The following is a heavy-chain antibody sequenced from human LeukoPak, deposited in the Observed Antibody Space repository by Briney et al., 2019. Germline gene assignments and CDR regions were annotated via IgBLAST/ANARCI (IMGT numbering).Heavy chain of an antibody. CDR1: GGSISSSSYY. Sequence: SETLSLTCTVSGGSISSSSYYWGWIRQPPGKGLEWIGSIYYSGSTYYHPSLKSRVTVSVDTSKNQFSLKLSSVTAADTAVYYCARGGRGIALSWGQGTLVTVSS. J-gene: IGHJ5*02. CDR2: IYYSGST. CDR3: ARGGRGIALS. D-gene: IGHD6-13*01. V-gene: IGHV4-39*07.